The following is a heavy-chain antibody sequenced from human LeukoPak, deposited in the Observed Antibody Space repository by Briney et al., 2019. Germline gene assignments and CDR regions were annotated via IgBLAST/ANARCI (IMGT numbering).Heavy chain of an antibody. J-gene: IGHJ3*02. CDR2: IKSKTDGGTT. Sequence: GGSLRLSCEASGFTFSNTWMSWVRQPPGKGLDWVGRIKSKTDGGTTDYAAPVKGRFTISRDDSKNTLYLQMNSLKTEDTAVYYCITTTFNDALDIWGQGTMVTVSS. D-gene: IGHD2/OR15-2a*01. V-gene: IGHV3-15*01. CDR3: ITTTFNDALDI. CDR1: GFTFSNTW.